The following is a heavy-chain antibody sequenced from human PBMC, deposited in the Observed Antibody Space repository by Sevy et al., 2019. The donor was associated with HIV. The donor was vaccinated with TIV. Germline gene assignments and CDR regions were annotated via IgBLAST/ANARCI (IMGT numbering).Heavy chain of an antibody. D-gene: IGHD6-6*01. CDR1: GFTFSSYS. Sequence: GGSLRLSCAASGFTFSSYSMNWVRQAPGKGLEWVSYISSSSSTIYYADSVKGRFTISRDNAKNSLYLQMNSLRDEDTAVHYCASYSSSSGYYYGMDVWGQGTTVTVSS. CDR2: ISSSSSTI. J-gene: IGHJ6*02. V-gene: IGHV3-48*02. CDR3: ASYSSSSGYYYGMDV.